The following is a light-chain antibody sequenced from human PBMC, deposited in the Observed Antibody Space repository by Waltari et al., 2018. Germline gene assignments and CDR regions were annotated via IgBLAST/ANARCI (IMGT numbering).Light chain of an antibody. CDR2: KVS. J-gene: IGKJ4*02. Sequence: DVVLTQSPLSLPVILGQPASISCRSSRSLVFSDGKTYLSWFQQRPGQSPRRLIYKVSNRDSGVPGRFSGSGSGTDFTLTISSLQPEDFATYYCQQYYSYPLTFGGGTKVEIK. CDR1: RSLVFSDGKTY. V-gene: IGKV2-30*01. CDR3: QQYYSYPLT.